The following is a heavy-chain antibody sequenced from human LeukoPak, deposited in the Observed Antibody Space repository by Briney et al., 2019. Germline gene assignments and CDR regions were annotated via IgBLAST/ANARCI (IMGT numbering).Heavy chain of an antibody. CDR2: LSGSGGST. CDR1: GFTFSSYA. CDR3: AKAITTRVTAISRDPNYFDY. J-gene: IGHJ4*02. V-gene: IGHV3-23*01. Sequence: GGSLRLSCAASGFTFSSYAMNWVRQAPGKGLEWVSGLSGSGGSTSYADSVKGRFTISRDNSKNTLYLQMNSLRAEDTAVYYCAKAITTRVTAISRDPNYFDYWGQGTLVTVSS. D-gene: IGHD2-21*02.